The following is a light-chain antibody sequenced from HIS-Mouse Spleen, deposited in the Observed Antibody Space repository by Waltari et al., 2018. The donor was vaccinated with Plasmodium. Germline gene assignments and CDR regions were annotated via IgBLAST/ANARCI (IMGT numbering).Light chain of an antibody. CDR2: EGS. CDR3: CSYAGSSTNWV. CDR1: SSDVGRYNL. Sequence: QSALTQPASVSGSPGQSITISCTGTSSDVGRYNLVSWYQQHPGKAPTRMIYEGSKRPSGVSNRFSGSKSGNTASLTISGLQAEDEADYYCCSYAGSSTNWVFGGGTKLTVL. J-gene: IGLJ3*02. V-gene: IGLV2-23*01.